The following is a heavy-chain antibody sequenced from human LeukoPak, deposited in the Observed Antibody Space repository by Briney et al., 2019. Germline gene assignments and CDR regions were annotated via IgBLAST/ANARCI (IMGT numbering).Heavy chain of an antibody. CDR3: ARAPYYYDSSGYPFDY. Sequence: SETLSLTCTVSGGSISSSSYYWGWIRQPPGKGLEWIGSIYYRGSTYYNPSLKSRVTISVDTSKNQFSLKLSSVTAADTAVYYCARAPYYYDSSGYPFDYWGQGTLVTVSS. CDR1: GGSISSSSYY. D-gene: IGHD3-22*01. CDR2: IYYRGST. J-gene: IGHJ4*02. V-gene: IGHV4-39*07.